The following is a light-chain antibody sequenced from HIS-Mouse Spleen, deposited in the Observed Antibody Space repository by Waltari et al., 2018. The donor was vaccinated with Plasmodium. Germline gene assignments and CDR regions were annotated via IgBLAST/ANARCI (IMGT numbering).Light chain of an antibody. CDR2: EDS. CDR1: ALPKKY. V-gene: IGLV3-10*01. J-gene: IGLJ3*02. Sequence: SYELTQPPSVSVSPGQTARITCSGDALPKKYAYWYQQKSGQAPVLVIYEDSKRPSGIPERFSCSSSGTMATLTISGAQVVDEADYYCYSTDSSGNHRVFGGGTKLTVL. CDR3: YSTDSSGNHRV.